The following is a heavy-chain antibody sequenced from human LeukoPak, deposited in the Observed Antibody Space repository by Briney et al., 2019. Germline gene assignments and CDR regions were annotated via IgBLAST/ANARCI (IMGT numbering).Heavy chain of an antibody. CDR1: GGSFSGYY. V-gene: IGHV3-7*05. CDR2: IKRDGSEK. J-gene: IGHJ3*02. D-gene: IGHD3-22*01. CDR3: AREYDSSGLDAFDI. Sequence: ETLSLTCAVYGGSFSGYYWSWIRQPPGKGLEWVAKIKRDGSEKYYVDSVKGRFTISRDNAKNSLYLQMNSLRAEDTAVYYCAREYDSSGLDAFDIWGQGTMVTVSS.